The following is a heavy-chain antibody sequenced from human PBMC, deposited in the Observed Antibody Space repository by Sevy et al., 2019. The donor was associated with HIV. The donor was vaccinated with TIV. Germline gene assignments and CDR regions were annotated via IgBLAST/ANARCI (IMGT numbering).Heavy chain of an antibody. J-gene: IGHJ6*02. Sequence: ASVKVSCKASGGTFSSYAISWVRQAPGQGLEWMGGIIPIFGTANYAQKFQGRVTITADESTSTAYMELSSLRSEDTAVYYCARGGIAAAGKGNYYYYGMDVWGQGTTVTVSS. CDR1: GGTFSSYA. D-gene: IGHD6-13*01. CDR2: IIPIFGTA. CDR3: ARGGIAAAGKGNYYYYGMDV. V-gene: IGHV1-69*13.